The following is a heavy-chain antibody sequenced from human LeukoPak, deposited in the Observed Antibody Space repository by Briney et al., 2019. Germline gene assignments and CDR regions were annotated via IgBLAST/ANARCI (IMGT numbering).Heavy chain of an antibody. CDR2: INQAGSDK. Sequence: GGSLRLSCAASGFTFSSSWMAWVRQTPGKGLEWVANINQAGSDKNYVDSVKGRFTISRGNGKNSLYLQMNSLRAEDTALYYCARDYYTSGSHWGQGTLVIVSS. D-gene: IGHD3-10*01. CDR1: GFTFSSSW. CDR3: ARDYYTSGSH. V-gene: IGHV3-7*01. J-gene: IGHJ4*02.